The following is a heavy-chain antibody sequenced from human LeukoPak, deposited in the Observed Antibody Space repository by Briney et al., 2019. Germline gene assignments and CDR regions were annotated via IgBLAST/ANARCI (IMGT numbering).Heavy chain of an antibody. Sequence: RWASVKVSCKASGYTFTGYYMHWVRQAPGQGLEWMGWINPNSGGTNYAQKFQGRVTMTRDTSISTAYMELSRLRSDDTAVYHCAGTFWSGDPLDYWGQGTLVTVSS. D-gene: IGHD3-3*01. V-gene: IGHV1-2*02. J-gene: IGHJ4*02. CDR3: AGTFWSGDPLDY. CDR2: INPNSGGT. CDR1: GYTFTGYY.